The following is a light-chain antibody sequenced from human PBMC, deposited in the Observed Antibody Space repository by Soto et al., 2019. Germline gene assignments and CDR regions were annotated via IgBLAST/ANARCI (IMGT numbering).Light chain of an antibody. CDR3: QTWGTGTYWV. V-gene: IGLV4-69*01. CDR2: LNSDGSH. Sequence: QLVLTQSPSASASLGASVKLTCTLSSGHSSYAIAWHQQQPEKGPRFLMKLNSDGSHTKGDGIPDRFSGSSSGAERYLTISSLQSEDEAYYYCQTWGTGTYWVFGGGTKLTVL. J-gene: IGLJ3*02. CDR1: SGHSSYA.